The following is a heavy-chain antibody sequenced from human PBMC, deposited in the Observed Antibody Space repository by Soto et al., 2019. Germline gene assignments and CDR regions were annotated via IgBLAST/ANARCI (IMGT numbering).Heavy chain of an antibody. CDR2: ISWDGGST. CDR1: GFTFDDYA. D-gene: IGHD6-13*01. V-gene: IGHV3-43D*04. J-gene: IGHJ6*02. CDR3: AKDTVSSSSKVPYYYYGMDV. Sequence: GGSLRLSCAASGFTFDDYAMHWVRQAPGKGLEWVSLISWDGGSTYYADSVKGRFTISRDNSKNSLYLQMNSLRAEDTALYYCAKDTVSSSSKVPYYYYGMDVWGQGTTVTVSS.